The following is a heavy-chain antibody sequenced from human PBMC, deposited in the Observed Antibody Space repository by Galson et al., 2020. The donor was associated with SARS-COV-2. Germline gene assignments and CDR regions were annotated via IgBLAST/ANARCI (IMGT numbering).Heavy chain of an antibody. V-gene: IGHV3-30*04. CDR2: ISYEGKNQ. CDR3: ARERYSSAWNVCHFDY. CDR1: GFTFSSYD. Sequence: LSLTCADSGFTFSSYDLHWVRPAPGKGLEWVAVISYEGKNQYYADSVKGRFTIPRDNSKNTLYMQMNSLRGEDTAVYFCARERYSSAWNVCHFDYWGQGSLVTVSS. D-gene: IGHD6-19*01. J-gene: IGHJ4*02.